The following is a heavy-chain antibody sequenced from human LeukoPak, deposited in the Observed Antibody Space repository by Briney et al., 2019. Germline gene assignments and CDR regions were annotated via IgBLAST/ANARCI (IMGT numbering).Heavy chain of an antibody. CDR3: ERDYGA. V-gene: IGHV3-74*03. Sequence: GGSLRLSCEASGFTFSRYWMHWVRQAPGKGLMWDSRINSDGSATTYADFVKGRFTISRDNAKNTVYLQMNSLRVDDTAIYYCERDYGAWGQGTLVTVSP. CDR2: INSDGSAT. CDR1: GFTFSRYW. J-gene: IGHJ5*02. D-gene: IGHD4/OR15-4a*01.